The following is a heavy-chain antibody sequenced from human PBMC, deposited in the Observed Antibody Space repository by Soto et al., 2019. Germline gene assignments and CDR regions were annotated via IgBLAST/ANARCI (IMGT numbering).Heavy chain of an antibody. CDR1: GYTFSNYG. D-gene: IGHD4-17*01. CDR3: AKENYGGNSGYHGFDY. CDR2: ISFDGSNT. J-gene: IGHJ4*02. Sequence: GGSLRLSCAVSGYTFSNYGIHWVRQAPGEGLEWVAVISFDGSNTYYADSVKGRFTISRDNSKNTLYLQMNSLRDEDTAVYYCAKENYGGNSGYHGFDYWGQGTLVTVSS. V-gene: IGHV3-30*18.